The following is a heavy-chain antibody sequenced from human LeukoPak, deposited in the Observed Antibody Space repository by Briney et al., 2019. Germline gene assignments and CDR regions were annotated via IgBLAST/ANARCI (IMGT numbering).Heavy chain of an antibody. CDR1: GYTFTGYY. Sequence: ASVKVSCKASGYTFTGYYMHWVRQAPGQGLEWMGIINPSGGSTSYAQKFQGRVTMTRDMSTSTVYMELSSLRSEDTDVYYCAREDSSGALDYWGQGTLVTVSS. J-gene: IGHJ4*02. D-gene: IGHD6-19*01. CDR3: AREDSSGALDY. V-gene: IGHV1-46*01. CDR2: INPSGGST.